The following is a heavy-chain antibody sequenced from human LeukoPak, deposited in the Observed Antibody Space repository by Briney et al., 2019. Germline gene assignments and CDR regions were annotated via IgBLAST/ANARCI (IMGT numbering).Heavy chain of an antibody. CDR3: ARVSTIFGVVIIPLGMDV. Sequence: SETLSLTCAVYGGSFSGYYWSWIRQPPGKGLEWIGEINHSGSTNYNPSLKSRVTISVDTSKNQFSLKLSSVTAADTAVYYCARVSTIFGVVIIPLGMDVWGQGTTVTVSS. J-gene: IGHJ6*02. CDR1: GGSFSGYY. D-gene: IGHD3-3*01. V-gene: IGHV4-34*01. CDR2: INHSGST.